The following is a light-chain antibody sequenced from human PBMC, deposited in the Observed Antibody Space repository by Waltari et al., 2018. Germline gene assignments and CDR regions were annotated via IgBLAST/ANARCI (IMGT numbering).Light chain of an antibody. CDR2: DNS. Sequence: QSVLTQPPSVSAAPGQKVTIYCSGSISNIGNYYVSWYHQLPGAAPKLLIYDNSKRPSGIPDRFCASKSGKSATLGITGLHIGDEADYYCATWDNNLREVVFGGGTKLTVL. CDR1: ISNIGNYY. CDR3: ATWDNNLREVV. V-gene: IGLV1-51*01. J-gene: IGLJ2*01.